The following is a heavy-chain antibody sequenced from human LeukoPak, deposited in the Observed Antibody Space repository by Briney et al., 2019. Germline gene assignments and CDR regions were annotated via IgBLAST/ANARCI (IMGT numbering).Heavy chain of an antibody. CDR3: ARTATTEVGATSWFDP. CDR1: GGSISSYY. Sequence: SETLSHTCTVSGGSISSYYWSWIRQPAGKGLEWIGRIYTSGSTNYNPSLKSRVTMSVDTSKNQFSLKLSSVTAADTAVYYCARTATTEVGATSWFDPWGQGTLVTVSS. V-gene: IGHV4-4*07. D-gene: IGHD1-26*01. J-gene: IGHJ5*02. CDR2: IYTSGST.